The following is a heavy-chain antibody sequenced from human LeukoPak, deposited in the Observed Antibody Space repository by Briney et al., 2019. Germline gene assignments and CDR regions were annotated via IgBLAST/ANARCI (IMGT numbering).Heavy chain of an antibody. Sequence: GGSLRLSCAASGFTFSSYAMSWVRQAPGKGLEWVSAISGSGGSTYYADSVKGRFTISRDNAKNSLYLQMISLRAEDTALYYCARGLRWELRAFDYWGQGTLVTVSS. CDR3: ARGLRWELRAFDY. V-gene: IGHV3-23*01. J-gene: IGHJ4*02. CDR2: ISGSGGST. CDR1: GFTFSSYA. D-gene: IGHD4-23*01.